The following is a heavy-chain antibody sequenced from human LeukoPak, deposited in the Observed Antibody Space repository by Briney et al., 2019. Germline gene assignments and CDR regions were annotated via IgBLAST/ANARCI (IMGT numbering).Heavy chain of an antibody. CDR2: ISGSGGST. Sequence: GGSLRLSCAASGFTFSSYAMSWVRQAPGKGLEWVSAISGSGGSTYYADSVKGRFTISRDNAKNSLYLQMNSLRAEDTAVYYCARDKIRDIVVVPAPGELDYWGQGTLVTVSS. CDR1: GFTFSSYA. J-gene: IGHJ4*02. D-gene: IGHD2-2*01. CDR3: ARDKIRDIVVVPAPGELDY. V-gene: IGHV3-23*01.